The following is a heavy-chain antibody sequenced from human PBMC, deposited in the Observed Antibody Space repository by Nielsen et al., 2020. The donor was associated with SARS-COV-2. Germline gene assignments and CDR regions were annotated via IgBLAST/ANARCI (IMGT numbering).Heavy chain of an antibody. CDR3: ARGIWFGEFLLDYNWFDP. CDR2: IHGGGNT. V-gene: IGHV3-53*04. J-gene: IGHJ5*02. Sequence: GESLKISCAVSGFTVGSNYMTWVRQAPGKGLESVSVIHGGGNTYYADSVKGRFTISRHSSNNTLFLQMNSLRAEDTAVYYCARGIWFGEFLLDYNWFDPWGQGTLVTVSS. CDR1: GFTVGSNY. D-gene: IGHD3-10*01.